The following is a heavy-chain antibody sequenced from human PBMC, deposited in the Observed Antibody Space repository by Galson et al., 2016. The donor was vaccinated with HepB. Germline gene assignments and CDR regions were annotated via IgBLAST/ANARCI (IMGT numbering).Heavy chain of an antibody. V-gene: IGHV3-30*04. Sequence: SLRLSCATSGFTFSSYSIHWVRQAPGKGLEWVALISADGSNKYYADSVKGRFTISRDNPKNTLYLQMNRLKPEDTAVYYCARAPAGGSGPYGLDVWGQGTTVTVAS. CDR2: ISADGSNK. D-gene: IGHD3-3*01. J-gene: IGHJ6*02. CDR3: ARAPAGGSGPYGLDV. CDR1: GFTFSSYS.